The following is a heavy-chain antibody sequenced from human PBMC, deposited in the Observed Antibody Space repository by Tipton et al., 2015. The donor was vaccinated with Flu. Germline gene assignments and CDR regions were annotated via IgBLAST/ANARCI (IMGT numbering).Heavy chain of an antibody. Sequence: TLSLTCTVSGGSVSSGSYYWTWIRQPPGKGLELIGSIFPSGTTYYNPSLKSRVTISADTSKNQFSLKMTSVTAADTAVHYCARHRYYADDTGPGVYFNYWGQGTLVTVSA. CDR1: GGSVSSGSYY. J-gene: IGHJ4*02. CDR3: ARHRYYADDTGPGVYFNY. D-gene: IGHD3-3*01. CDR2: IFPSGTT. V-gene: IGHV4-39*01.